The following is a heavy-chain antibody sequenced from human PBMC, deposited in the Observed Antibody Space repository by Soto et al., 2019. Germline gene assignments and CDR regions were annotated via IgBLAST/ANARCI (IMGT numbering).Heavy chain of an antibody. Sequence: PGASLRLSCAASGFTFSTHWMTCVRQAPGKGLEWVANIKPDGSEKYYVDSVKGRFSISRDNSENSLYLQMHSLRGDDTAVYDCALGDTSGCPAVWAQGTLVTVSS. CDR2: IKPDGSEK. D-gene: IGHD3-22*01. CDR3: ALGDTSGCPAV. V-gene: IGHV3-7*03. J-gene: IGHJ4*02. CDR1: GFTFSTHW.